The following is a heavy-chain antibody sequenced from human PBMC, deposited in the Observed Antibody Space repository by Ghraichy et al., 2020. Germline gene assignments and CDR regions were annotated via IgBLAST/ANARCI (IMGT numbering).Heavy chain of an antibody. CDR2: IHQGGSER. V-gene: IGHV3-7*01. J-gene: IGHJ4*02. CDR3: ARGSGYQDY. D-gene: IGHD3-3*01. Sequence: LSLTCVASGFTFSSYWLTWVRQAPGKGLEWVANIHQGGSERYHVDSVRGRFTISRDNARNSLFLQMNSLRAEDTAVYYCARGSGYQDYWGQGTLVTVSS. CDR1: GFTFSSYW.